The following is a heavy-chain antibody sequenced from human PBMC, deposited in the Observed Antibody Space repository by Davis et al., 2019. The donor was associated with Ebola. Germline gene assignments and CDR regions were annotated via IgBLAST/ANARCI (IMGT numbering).Heavy chain of an antibody. D-gene: IGHD3-3*01. V-gene: IGHV1-2*04. Sequence: ASVKVSCKASGYTFTGYYMHWVRQAPGQGLEWMGWINPNSGGTNYAQKFQGWVTMTRDTSISTAYMELSRLRSDDTAVYYCARGPLILEWLLYDYWGQGTLVTVSS. CDR1: GYTFTGYY. J-gene: IGHJ4*02. CDR3: ARGPLILEWLLYDY. CDR2: INPNSGGT.